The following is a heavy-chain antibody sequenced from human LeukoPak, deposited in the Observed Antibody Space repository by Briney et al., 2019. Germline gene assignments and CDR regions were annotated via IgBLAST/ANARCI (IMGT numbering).Heavy chain of an antibody. D-gene: IGHD1-26*01. CDR1: GFTFGTYA. V-gene: IGHV3-30*04. CDR2: ILSDGSIQ. Sequence: GGSLRLSCAASGFTFGTYAMHWVRQAPGKGLEWVAVILSDGSIQNTADSVRGRFIISRDNSKNTLFLQMNRLRTEDTAVYYCARGAILGGYNLIDDWGEGTLVTVSS. J-gene: IGHJ4*02. CDR3: ARGAILGGYNLIDD.